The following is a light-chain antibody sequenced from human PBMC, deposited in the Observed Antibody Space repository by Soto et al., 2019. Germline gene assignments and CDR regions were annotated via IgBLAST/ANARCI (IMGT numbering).Light chain of an antibody. CDR1: QTINSD. Sequence: DIQMTQSPSSLSASVGDRVTITCRASQTINSDLNWYQQKAGKAPKLLIYAASTLQSGVPSRFSGSGSGTDLTLTVSSLQPEDFAIYYCQQSYRTPLTFGGGTKVEIK. J-gene: IGKJ4*01. CDR2: AAS. V-gene: IGKV1-39*01. CDR3: QQSYRTPLT.